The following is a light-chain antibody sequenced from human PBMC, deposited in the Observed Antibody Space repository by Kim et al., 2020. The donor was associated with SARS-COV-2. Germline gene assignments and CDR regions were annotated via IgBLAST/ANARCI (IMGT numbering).Light chain of an antibody. Sequence: PGEGAPVSGRASQTISEGYIAWYRQRPGQAPRLLIFAASDRAAGIPDRFSGSGSGTDFTLTISGLEPEDFAVYYCQQYGTSPPYAFGQGTKLEI. J-gene: IGKJ2*01. CDR3: QQYGTSPPYA. V-gene: IGKV3-20*01. CDR2: AAS. CDR1: QTISEGY.